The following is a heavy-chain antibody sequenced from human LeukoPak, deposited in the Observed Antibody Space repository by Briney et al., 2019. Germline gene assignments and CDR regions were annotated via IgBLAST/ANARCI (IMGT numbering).Heavy chain of an antibody. CDR1: GGSISSGDYY. Sequence: SETLSLTCTVSGGSISSGDYYWSWIRQPPGEGLEWIGYIYYSGSTYYNPSLKSRVTISVDTSKNQFSLKLSSVTAADTAVYYCASSSLLGYCSSTSCDRGGNYYYYMDVWGKGTTVTVSS. J-gene: IGHJ6*03. CDR2: IYYSGST. D-gene: IGHD2-2*01. CDR3: ASSSLLGYCSSTSCDRGGNYYYYMDV. V-gene: IGHV4-30-4*08.